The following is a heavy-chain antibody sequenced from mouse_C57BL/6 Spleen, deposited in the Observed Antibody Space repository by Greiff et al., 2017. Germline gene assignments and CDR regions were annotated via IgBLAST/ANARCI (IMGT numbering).Heavy chain of an antibody. J-gene: IGHJ4*01. CDR2: IYPGDGDT. Sequence: QVQLQQSGAELVKPGASVKISCKASGYAFSSYWMNWVKQRPGKGLEWIGQIYPGDGDTNYNGKFKGKATLTADKSSSTAYMQLSSLTSEDSAVYFCARRDSSGYDAMDYWGQGTSVTVSS. V-gene: IGHV1-80*01. D-gene: IGHD3-2*02. CDR3: ARRDSSGYDAMDY. CDR1: GYAFSSYW.